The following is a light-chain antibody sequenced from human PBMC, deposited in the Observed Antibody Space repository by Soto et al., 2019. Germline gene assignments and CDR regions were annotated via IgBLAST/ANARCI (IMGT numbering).Light chain of an antibody. CDR2: QVT. Sequence: QSALAQPASVSGSPGQSITISCTGSGSDIATFNYVSWYQQYPGKAPKLLIYQVTSRASGVSHRFSVSKSGNTAALTISGLQPEDEAEYYCNSDSSTSFYVFGTETKVTVL. J-gene: IGLJ1*01. CDR3: NSDSSTSFYV. V-gene: IGLV2-14*01. CDR1: GSDIATFNY.